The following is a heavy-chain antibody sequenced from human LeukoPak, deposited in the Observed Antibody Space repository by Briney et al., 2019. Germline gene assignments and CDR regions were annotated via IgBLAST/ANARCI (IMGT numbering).Heavy chain of an antibody. CDR1: GGSISSSSYY. CDR3: ARVTGYSSGSDLVRANHFDY. D-gene: IGHD6-19*01. Sequence: SETLSLTCTVSGGSISSSSYYWGWIRQPPGKGLEWIGSIYYSGSTYYNPSLKSRVTISVDTSKNQFSLKLSSVTAAATADYYCARVTGYSSGSDLVRANHFDYWGQGTLVTVSS. V-gene: IGHV4-39*07. J-gene: IGHJ4*02. CDR2: IYYSGST.